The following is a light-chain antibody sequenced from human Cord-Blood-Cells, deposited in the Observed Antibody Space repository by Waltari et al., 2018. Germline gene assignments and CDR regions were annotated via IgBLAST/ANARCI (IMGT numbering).Light chain of an antibody. CDR3: SSYAGSNNYVV. CDR1: SSDVGGYNY. Sequence: QSALTQPPSASGSPGQSVTISCTGTSSDVGGYNYVSWYQQHPGKAPKLMIYEVSKRHSGVPGRFSGSQSGNTASLTVCGLQAEDEADYYCSSYAGSNNYVVFGGGTKLTVL. V-gene: IGLV2-8*01. CDR2: EVS. J-gene: IGLJ2*01.